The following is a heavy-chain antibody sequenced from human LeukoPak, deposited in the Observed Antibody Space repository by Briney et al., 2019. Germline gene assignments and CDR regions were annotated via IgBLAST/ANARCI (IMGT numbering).Heavy chain of an antibody. V-gene: IGHV4-30-4*08. Sequence: PSETLSLXCTVSGGSISSGDYYWSWIRQPPGKGLEWIGYIYYSGITYYNPSLKSRVTISVDTSKNQFSLKLTSVTAADTAVYYCARDFWSGYSHWYFDLWGRGTLVTVSS. CDR2: IYYSGIT. CDR1: GGSISSGDYY. J-gene: IGHJ2*01. D-gene: IGHD3-3*01. CDR3: ARDFWSGYSHWYFDL.